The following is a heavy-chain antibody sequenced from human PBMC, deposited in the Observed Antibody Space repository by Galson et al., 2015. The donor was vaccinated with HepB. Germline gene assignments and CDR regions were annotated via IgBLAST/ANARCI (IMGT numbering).Heavy chain of an antibody. J-gene: IGHJ2*01. Sequence: ETLSLTCAVYGGSFSGYYWSWIRQPPGKGLEWIGEINHSGSTNYNPSLKSRVTISVDTSKNQFSLKLSSVTAADTAVYYCARGYCSGGSCYVYFDLWGRGTLVTVSS. CDR2: INHSGST. CDR1: GGSFSGYY. V-gene: IGHV4-34*01. D-gene: IGHD2-15*01. CDR3: ARGYCSGGSCYVYFDL.